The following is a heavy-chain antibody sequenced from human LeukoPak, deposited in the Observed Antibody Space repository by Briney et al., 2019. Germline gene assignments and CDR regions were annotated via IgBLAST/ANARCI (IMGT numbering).Heavy chain of an antibody. CDR1: GFIFTDYG. J-gene: IGHJ4*02. V-gene: IGHV3-30*02. CDR2: IRYDGSDK. Sequence: GGSLRLSCAASGFIFTDYGMHWVRQAPGKGLEWLTFIRYDGSDKYYADSVKGRFTTSRDNSKNTLYLQMNSLRAEDTAVYYCAKNYDYVWGSYRYLDYWGQGTLVTVSS. CDR3: AKNYDYVWGSYRYLDY. D-gene: IGHD3-16*02.